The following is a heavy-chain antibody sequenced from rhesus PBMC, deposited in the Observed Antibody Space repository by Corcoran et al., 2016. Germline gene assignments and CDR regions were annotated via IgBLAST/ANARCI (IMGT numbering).Heavy chain of an antibody. Sequence: QVQLQESGPGLVKPSETLSLTCAVSGGSISSSNWWSWIRQPPGKGLEWIGYISGSSGSTYSNPSLRSRVTISTDPPKNQFSLKRSSGTAADTAVYYCASRGPPVGNDAFDFWGQGLRVTVSS. D-gene: IGHD2-39*01. CDR1: GGSISSSNW. V-gene: IGHV4-65*01. CDR2: ISGSSGST. CDR3: ASRGPPVGNDAFDF. J-gene: IGHJ3*01.